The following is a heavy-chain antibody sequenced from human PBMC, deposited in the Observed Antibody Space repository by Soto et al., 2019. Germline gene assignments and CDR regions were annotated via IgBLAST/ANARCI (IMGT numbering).Heavy chain of an antibody. J-gene: IGHJ5*02. D-gene: IGHD2-15*01. V-gene: IGHV5-51*01. CDR2: IYPGDSDT. Sequence: PGESLKISCKGSGYSFTSYWIGWVRQMPGKGLEWMGIIYPGDSDTRYSPSFQGQVTISADKSISTAYLQWSSLKASDTAMYYCARQAHGYCSGGSCYSFISVWFDPWGQGTLVTVSS. CDR3: ARQAHGYCSGGSCYSFISVWFDP. CDR1: GYSFTSYW.